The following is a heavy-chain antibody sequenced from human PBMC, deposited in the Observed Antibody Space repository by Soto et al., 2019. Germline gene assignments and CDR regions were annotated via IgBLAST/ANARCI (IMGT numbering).Heavy chain of an antibody. CDR1: GFTFSTYG. CDR2: ISYDGRNE. D-gene: IGHD4-17*01. Sequence: TGGSPRLSCAASGFTFSTYGMHWVRQAPGKGLEWVAVISYDGRNEYYAESVKGRFTISRDNYKTTLYLQMNSLRAEDTALYYCAKDHSMTTVTIVGYCAQGALVSV. CDR3: AKDHSMTTVTIVGY. J-gene: IGHJ4*02. V-gene: IGHV3-30*18.